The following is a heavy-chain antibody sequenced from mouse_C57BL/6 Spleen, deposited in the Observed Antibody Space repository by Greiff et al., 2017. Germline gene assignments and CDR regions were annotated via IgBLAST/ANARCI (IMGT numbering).Heavy chain of an antibody. D-gene: IGHD1-1*01. J-gene: IGHJ3*01. V-gene: IGHV1-15*01. CDR3: TRSYYGSSSAWFAY. CDR2: IDPETGGT. Sequence: QVQLQQSGAELVRPGASVTLSCKASGYTFTDYEMHWVKQTPVHGLEWIGAIDPETGGTAYNQKFKGKAILTADKSSSTAYMELRSLTSEDSAVYYCTRSYYGSSSAWFAYWGQGTLVTVSA. CDR1: GYTFTDYE.